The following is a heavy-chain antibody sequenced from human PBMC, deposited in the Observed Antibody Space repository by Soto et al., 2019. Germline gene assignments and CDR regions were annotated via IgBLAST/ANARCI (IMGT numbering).Heavy chain of an antibody. Sequence: GRSLRLSCAASGFTFSSYGMHWVRQSPGKGLEWVAVISYDGSNKYYADSVKGRFTISRDNSKNTLYLQMNSLRAEDTAVYYCANWGGLGAGFAYWGQGTLVIVSS. CDR3: ANWGGLGAGFAY. V-gene: IGHV3-30*18. J-gene: IGHJ4*02. CDR1: GFTFSSYG. D-gene: IGHD3-10*01. CDR2: ISYDGSNK.